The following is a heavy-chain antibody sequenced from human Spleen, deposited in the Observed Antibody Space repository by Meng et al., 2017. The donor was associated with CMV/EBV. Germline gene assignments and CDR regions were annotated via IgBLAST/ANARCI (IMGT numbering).Heavy chain of an antibody. CDR3: ARQSTGWPRWIDP. J-gene: IGHJ5*02. V-gene: IGHV4-59*01. CDR2: IYYSGST. CDR1: GGSISSYY. D-gene: IGHD2-2*01. Sequence: SETLSLTCTVSGGSISSYYWSWIRQPPGQGLEWIGHIYYSGSTNYNPSLKSRVTISVDTSKNQLSLRLSSVTAADTAVYYCARQSTGWPRWIDPWGQGTLVTVSS.